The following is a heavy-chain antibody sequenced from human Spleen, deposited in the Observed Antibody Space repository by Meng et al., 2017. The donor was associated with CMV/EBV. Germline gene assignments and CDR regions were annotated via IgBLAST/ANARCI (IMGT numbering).Heavy chain of an antibody. CDR2: ISGSGGST. CDR1: GFTFSSDA. V-gene: IGHV3-23*01. CDR3: AKALRFLEDYYYGMDV. J-gene: IGHJ6*02. D-gene: IGHD3-3*01. Sequence: GESLKISCAASGFTFSSDAMSWVRQATGKGLEWVSAISGSGGSTYYADSVKGRFTISRDNSKNTLYLQMNSLRAEDTDVYYCAKALRFLEDYYYGMDVWGQGTTVTVSS.